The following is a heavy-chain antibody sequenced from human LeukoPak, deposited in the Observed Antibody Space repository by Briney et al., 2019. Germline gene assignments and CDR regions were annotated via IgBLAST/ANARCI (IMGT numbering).Heavy chain of an antibody. CDR1: GFTVSRNY. J-gene: IGHJ3*02. CDR3: ARDNLAAAGDDNFDI. D-gene: IGHD6-13*01. Sequence: PGGSLRLSCAASGFTVSRNYMSWVRQAPGKGLEWVSIIYSGGSTYYADSVKGRFTISRDNAKNSLYLQMNSLRAEDTAIYYCARDNLAAAGDDNFDIWGQGTMVTVSS. CDR2: IYSGGST. V-gene: IGHV3-66*01.